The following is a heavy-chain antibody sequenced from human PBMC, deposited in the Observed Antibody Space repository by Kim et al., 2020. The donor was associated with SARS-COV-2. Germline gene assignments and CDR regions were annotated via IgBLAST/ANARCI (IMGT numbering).Heavy chain of an antibody. Sequence: GGSLRLSCAASGFTFSSYSMNWVRQAPGKGLEWVSSISSSSSYIYYADSVKGRFTISRDNAKNSLYLQMNSLRAEDTAVYYCARDESSSGWYPLGFDYWGQGTLVTVSS. D-gene: IGHD6-19*01. CDR1: GFTFSSYS. CDR2: ISSSSSYI. CDR3: ARDESSSGWYPLGFDY. J-gene: IGHJ4*02. V-gene: IGHV3-21*01.